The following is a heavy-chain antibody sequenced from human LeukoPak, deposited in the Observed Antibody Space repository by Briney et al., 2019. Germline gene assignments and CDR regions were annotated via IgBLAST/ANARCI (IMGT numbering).Heavy chain of an antibody. CDR2: ISAYNGNT. J-gene: IGHJ4*02. CDR3: ARKETYGGPPGY. V-gene: IGHV1-18*01. CDR1: GYTFTSYG. D-gene: IGHD4-23*01. Sequence: ALVKVSCTASGYTFTSYGISWVRQAPGQGLEWMGWISAYNGNTNYAQKLQGRVTMTTDTSTSTAYMELRSLRSDDTAVYYCARKETYGGPPGYWGQGTLVTVSS.